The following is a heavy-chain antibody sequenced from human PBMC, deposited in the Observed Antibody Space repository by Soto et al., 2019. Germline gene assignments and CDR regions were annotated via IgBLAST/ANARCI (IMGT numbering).Heavy chain of an antibody. Sequence: ASVKVSCKASGYTFTSYGISWVRQAPGQGLEWMGWISAYNGNTNYAQKLQGRVTMTTDTSTSTAYMELRSLRSDDTAVYYCARDPGVLRFLEWLYGMDVWGQGTTVTVSS. CDR3: ARDPGVLRFLEWLYGMDV. V-gene: IGHV1-18*01. D-gene: IGHD3-3*01. J-gene: IGHJ6*02. CDR1: GYTFTSYG. CDR2: ISAYNGNT.